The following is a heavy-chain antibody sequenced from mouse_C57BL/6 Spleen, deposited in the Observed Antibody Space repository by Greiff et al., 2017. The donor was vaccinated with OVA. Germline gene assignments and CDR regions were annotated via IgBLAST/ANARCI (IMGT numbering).Heavy chain of an antibody. V-gene: IGHV7-1*01. CDR1: GFTFSDFY. CDR2: SRNKANDYTT. Sequence: EVKVVESGGGLVQSGRSLRLSCATSGFTFSDFYMEWVRQAPGKGLEWIAASRNKANDYTTEYSASVKGRFIVSRDTSQSILYLQMNALRAEDTAIYYCARSYAMDYWGQGTSVTVSS. J-gene: IGHJ4*01. CDR3: ARSYAMDY.